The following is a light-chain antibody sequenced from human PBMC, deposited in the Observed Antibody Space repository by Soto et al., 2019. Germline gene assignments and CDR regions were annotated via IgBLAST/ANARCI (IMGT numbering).Light chain of an antibody. V-gene: IGLV2-14*01. Sequence: QSALTQPASVSGSPGQSITISCTGTSSDVGGYNYVSWYQQHPGKAPKLMIYEASNRPSGVSNRFSGSKSGNTASLTISGLQAEDEADYYCSSYTSSSTYVFGTGTQLTVL. CDR2: EAS. CDR3: SSYTSSSTYV. J-gene: IGLJ1*01. CDR1: SSDVGGYNY.